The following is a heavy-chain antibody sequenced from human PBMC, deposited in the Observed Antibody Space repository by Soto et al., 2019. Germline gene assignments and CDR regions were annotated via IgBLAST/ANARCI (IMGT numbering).Heavy chain of an antibody. CDR1: GFTFSSYA. CDR2: ISGSGGST. CDR3: AKWLILGVVLGYFVY. Sequence: GSLRLSCAASGFTFSSYAMSWVRQAPGKGLEWVSAISGSGGSTYYADSVKGRFTISRDNSKNTLYLQMNSLRAEDTAVYYCAKWLILGVVLGYFVYWCPAPLLSV. J-gene: IGHJ4*02. D-gene: IGHD3-3*01. V-gene: IGHV3-23*01.